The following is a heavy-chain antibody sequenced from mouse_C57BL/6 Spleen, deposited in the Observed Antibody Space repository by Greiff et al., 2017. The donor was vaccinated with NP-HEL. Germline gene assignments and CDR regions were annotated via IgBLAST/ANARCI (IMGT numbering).Heavy chain of an antibody. CDR2: ILPGSGST. CDR1: GYTFTGYW. Sequence: VQLQESGAELMKPGASVKLSCKATGYTFTGYWIEWVKQRPGHGLEWIGEILPGSGSTNYNEKFKGKATFTADTSSNTAYMQLSSLTTEDSAIYYCARYPRRLTTVVAHWYFDVWGTGTTVTVSS. D-gene: IGHD1-1*01. CDR3: ARYPRRLTTVVAHWYFDV. J-gene: IGHJ1*03. V-gene: IGHV1-9*01.